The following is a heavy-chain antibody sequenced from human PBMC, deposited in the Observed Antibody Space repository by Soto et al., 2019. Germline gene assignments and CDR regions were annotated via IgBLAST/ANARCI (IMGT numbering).Heavy chain of an antibody. J-gene: IGHJ5*02. CDR2: INPSGGST. D-gene: IGHD6-13*01. CDR3: ARDMEQQLLQTNWFDP. V-gene: IGHV1-46*01. Sequence: ASGKVSGKASGYTFTSYYMHLLLEAPGQGLEWMGIINPSGGSTSYAQKFQGRVTMTRDTSTSTVYMELSSLRSEDTAVYYCARDMEQQLLQTNWFDPWGQGTLVTVPQ. CDR1: GYTFTSYY.